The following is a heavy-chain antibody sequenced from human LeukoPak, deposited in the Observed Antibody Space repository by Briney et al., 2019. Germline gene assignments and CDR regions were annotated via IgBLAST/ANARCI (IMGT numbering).Heavy chain of an antibody. CDR2: IIPIFGTA. J-gene: IGHJ4*02. V-gene: IGHV1-69*13. CDR3: AIEEYDYVWGSYRHFDY. D-gene: IGHD3-16*02. CDR1: GGTFSSYA. Sequence: SVKVSCKASGGTFSSYAISWVRQAPGQGLGWMGGIIPIFGTANYAQKFQGRVTITADESTSTAYMELSSLRSEDTAVYYCAIEEYDYVWGSYRHFDYWGQGTLVTVSS.